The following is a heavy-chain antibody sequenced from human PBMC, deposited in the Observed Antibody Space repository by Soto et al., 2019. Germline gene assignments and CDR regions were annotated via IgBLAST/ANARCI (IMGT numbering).Heavy chain of an antibody. CDR3: ARRLTSASGFNGMDG. Sequence: GGSLRLSCAASGFTFSSYAMSWVRQAPGKGLEWVSRISGSGGSTYYADSVKGRFTISRDNSKSTLYLQMNSLRAEDTAVYYCARRLTSASGFNGMDGWGQGTTVTVSS. J-gene: IGHJ6*02. V-gene: IGHV3-23*01. D-gene: IGHD6-25*01. CDR2: ISGSGGST. CDR1: GFTFSSYA.